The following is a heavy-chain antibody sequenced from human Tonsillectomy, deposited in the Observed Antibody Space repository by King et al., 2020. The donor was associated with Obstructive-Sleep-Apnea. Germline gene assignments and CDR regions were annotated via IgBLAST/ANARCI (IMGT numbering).Heavy chain of an antibody. J-gene: IGHJ4*02. V-gene: IGHV3-30*02. CDR2: IGYDGNKK. CDR1: GFSFSTYG. D-gene: IGHD4-23*01. Sequence: VQLVESGGGVVQPGGSLILSCAASGFSFSTYGMHWVRQAPGKGLEWVACIGYDGNKKYYADSVKGRFTISRDNSKNMLYLQMNSPRVEDTAVYYCAKDGTTVVESPYFDYWGQGTLVTVSS. CDR3: AKDGTTVVESPYFDY.